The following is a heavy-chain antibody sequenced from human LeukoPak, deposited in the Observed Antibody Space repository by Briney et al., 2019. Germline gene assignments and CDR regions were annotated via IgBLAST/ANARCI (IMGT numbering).Heavy chain of an antibody. Sequence: MGWMNPNSGNTGHAQKFQGRVTITRNTSISTAYMELSSLRSEDTAVYYCARGYRSPRLMGYWGQGTLVTVSS. CDR2: MNPNSGNT. J-gene: IGHJ4*02. CDR3: ARGYRSPRLMGY. V-gene: IGHV1-8*03. D-gene: IGHD3-16*01.